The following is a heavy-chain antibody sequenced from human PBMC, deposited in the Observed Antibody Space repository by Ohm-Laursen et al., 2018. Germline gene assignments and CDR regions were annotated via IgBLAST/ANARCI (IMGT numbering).Heavy chain of an antibody. V-gene: IGHV4-59*12. Sequence: SDTLSLTCAVYGGSFSGYYWSWIRQPPGKGLEWIGYIYYSGSTNYNPSLKSRVTISVDTPKNQFSLKLSSVTAADTAVYYCARGLTGGYSYGSYYYYGMDVWGQGTTVTVSS. CDR1: GGSFSGYY. CDR2: IYYSGST. CDR3: ARGLTGGYSYGSYYYYGMDV. J-gene: IGHJ6*02. D-gene: IGHD5-18*01.